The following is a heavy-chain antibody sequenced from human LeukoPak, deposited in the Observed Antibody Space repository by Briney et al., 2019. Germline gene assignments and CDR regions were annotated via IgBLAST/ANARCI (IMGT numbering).Heavy chain of an antibody. CDR3: ARDPPGEYYYDSSGA. CDR2: INHSGST. V-gene: IGHV4-34*01. Sequence: PSETLSLTCAVYGGSFSGYYWSWIRQPPGKGLEWIGEINHSGSTNYNPSLKSRVTISVDTSKNQFPLKLSSVTAADTAVYYCARDPPGEYYYDSSGAWGQGILVTVSS. J-gene: IGHJ5*02. CDR1: GGSFSGYY. D-gene: IGHD3-22*01.